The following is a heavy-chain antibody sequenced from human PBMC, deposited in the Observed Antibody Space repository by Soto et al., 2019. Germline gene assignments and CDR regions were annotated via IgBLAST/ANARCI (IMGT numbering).Heavy chain of an antibody. D-gene: IGHD4-17*01. V-gene: IGHV3-11*06. CDR3: ARAGRNDYDAFDI. CDR2: ISSSSMYT. CDR1: GFTFSDYY. J-gene: IGHJ3*02. Sequence: GGSRRLPCAASGFTFSDYYMSWSRQAPGKGLEWVSYISSSSMYTNYADSVKGRFTISRDNARNSLYLQMNSLSAEDTAVYYCARAGRNDYDAFDIWGQGTMVTVSS.